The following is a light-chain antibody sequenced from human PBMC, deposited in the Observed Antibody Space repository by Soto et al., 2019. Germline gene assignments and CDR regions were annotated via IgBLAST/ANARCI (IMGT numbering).Light chain of an antibody. CDR3: QQRKHWPPLT. J-gene: IGKJ4*01. CDR2: DTS. V-gene: IGKV3-11*01. CDR1: QSVEKY. Sequence: EVVLTQSPATLSLSPGERAILSCRASQSVEKYLVWYQQKPGQAPRLLIYDTSNRATGIPARFSGSGSETDFTLTNSSLEPEDFAVYYCQQRKHWPPLTFGGGTKVELK.